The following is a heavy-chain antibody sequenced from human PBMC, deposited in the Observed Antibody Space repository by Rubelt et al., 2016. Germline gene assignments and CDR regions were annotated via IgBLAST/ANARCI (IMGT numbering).Heavy chain of an antibody. D-gene: IGHD4-17*01. V-gene: IGHV1-69*01. CDR3: ARGDATVPRSYWYFDL. CDR1: GGTFSSYA. CDR2: IIPIFGTA. Sequence: QVQLVQSGAEVKKPGSSVKVSCKASGGTFSSYAISWVRQAPGQGLEWMGGIIPIFGTANYAQKFQGRVTITADESTRPADRELSSLRSEDTAVYYWARGDATVPRSYWYFDLWGRGTLVTVSS. J-gene: IGHJ2*01.